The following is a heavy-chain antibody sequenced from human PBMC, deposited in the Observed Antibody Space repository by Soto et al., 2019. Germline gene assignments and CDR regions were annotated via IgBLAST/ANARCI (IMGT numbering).Heavy chain of an antibody. D-gene: IGHD3-22*01. CDR3: ARDPARVVVTLDDCYYGMDV. V-gene: IGHV1-18*01. Sequence: QVQLVQSGAEVKKPGASVKVSCKASGYTFTSYGISWVRQAPGQGLEWMGWISAYNGNTNYAQKLQGRVTMTTDTSTSTAYMELRSLRSDDTAVYYCARDPARVVVTLDDCYYGMDVWGQGTTVTVSS. J-gene: IGHJ6*02. CDR2: ISAYNGNT. CDR1: GYTFTSYG.